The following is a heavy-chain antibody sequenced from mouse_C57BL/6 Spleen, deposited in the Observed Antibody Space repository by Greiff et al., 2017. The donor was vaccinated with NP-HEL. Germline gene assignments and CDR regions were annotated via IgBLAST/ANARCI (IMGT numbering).Heavy chain of an antibody. J-gene: IGHJ1*03. CDR3: ARWDYDGYFDV. D-gene: IGHD2-4*01. CDR2: IYPGDGDT. CDR1: GYAFSSSW. V-gene: IGHV1-82*01. Sequence: QVQLKESGPELVKPGASVKISCKASGYAFSSSWMNWVKQRPGKGLEWIGRIYPGDGDTNYNGKFKGKATLTADKSSSTAYMQLSSLTSEDSAVYFCARWDYDGYFDVWGTGTTVTVSS.